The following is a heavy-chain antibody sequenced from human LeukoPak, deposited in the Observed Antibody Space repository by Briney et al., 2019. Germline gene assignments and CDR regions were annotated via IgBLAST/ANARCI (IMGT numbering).Heavy chain of an antibody. CDR1: GFTCSSYA. CDR2: ISYDGSNK. J-gene: IGHJ5*02. Sequence: PGGSLRLSCAASGFTCSSYARHWVRQAPGKGLEWVAVISYDGSNKYYADSVKGRFTISRDNSKNTLYLQMNSLRAEDTAVYFCAKGLNWFDPWGQGTLVTVSS. CDR3: AKGLNWFDP. V-gene: IGHV3-30*04.